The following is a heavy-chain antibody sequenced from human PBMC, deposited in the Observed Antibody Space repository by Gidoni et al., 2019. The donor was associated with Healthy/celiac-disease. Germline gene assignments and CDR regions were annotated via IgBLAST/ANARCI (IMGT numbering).Heavy chain of an antibody. D-gene: IGHD3-10*01. J-gene: IGHJ4*02. CDR3: ARDSYYYGSGLYYFDY. V-gene: IGHV4-34*01. CDR1: GGASRSYH. CDR2: INHSGST. Sequence: QVQPWGPGRVKPSESLFLTFPVDGGASRSYHWSWIRPPPGKGLEWIREINHSGSTNYNPSLKSRVTISVDTSKNQFSLKLSTVTAADTAVYYCARDSYYYGSGLYYFDYWGQGTLVTVSS.